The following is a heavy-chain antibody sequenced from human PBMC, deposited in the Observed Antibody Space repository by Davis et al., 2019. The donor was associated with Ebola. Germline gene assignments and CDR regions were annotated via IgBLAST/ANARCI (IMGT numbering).Heavy chain of an antibody. J-gene: IGHJ4*02. CDR1: GFTFSSSA. CDR2: IRSKANSYAT. Sequence: GESLKISCAASGFTFSSSAMHSDRQAPRNGLEWVGRIRSKANSYATAYAASVKGRFTISRDDSKNTAYLQMNSLKTEDTAVYYCTRPSAYCSGGSCPSWGQRTLVTVSS. CDR3: TRPSAYCSGGSCPS. D-gene: IGHD2-15*01. V-gene: IGHV3-73*01.